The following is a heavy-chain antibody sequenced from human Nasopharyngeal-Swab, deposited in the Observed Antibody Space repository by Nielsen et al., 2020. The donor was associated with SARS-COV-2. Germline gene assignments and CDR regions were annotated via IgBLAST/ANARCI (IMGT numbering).Heavy chain of an antibody. J-gene: IGHJ5*02. CDR3: AKEGATGWFDP. CDR2: ISHNSGT. Sequence: GSLRLSCTVSGVSITSQYWSWIRQPPGKGLEWIGYISHNSGTSYNPSLKSRFTMFMDTSKNQFSLRLRSVTAADTAVYYCAKEGATGWFDPWGQGTLVTVSS. V-gene: IGHV4-59*11. CDR1: GVSITSQY.